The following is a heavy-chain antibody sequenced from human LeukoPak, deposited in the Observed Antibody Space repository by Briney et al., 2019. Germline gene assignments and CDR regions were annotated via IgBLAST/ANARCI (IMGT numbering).Heavy chain of an antibody. D-gene: IGHD3-3*01. Sequence: GGSVTLLCAACGFTFSIFDMQWVRGAPGKGLVWVAAIWYDGSKKYYADAVKGRFTISRDNSLNTLYLQMNSLRVEDTAMYYCAKDTAIQFLEPAFWGQGTLVTVSS. V-gene: IGHV3-33*06. CDR3: AKDTAIQFLEPAF. CDR1: GFTFSIFD. CDR2: IWYDGSKK. J-gene: IGHJ4*02.